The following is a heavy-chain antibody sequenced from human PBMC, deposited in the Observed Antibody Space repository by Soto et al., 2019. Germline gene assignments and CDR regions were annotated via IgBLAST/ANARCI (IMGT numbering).Heavy chain of an antibody. D-gene: IGHD5-12*01. CDR3: ASNSGYAPPDAFAI. CDR1: GFTFSSYG. Sequence: QVQLVESGGGVVQPGRSLRLSCAASGFTFSSYGMHWVRQAPGKGLEWVAVIWYDGSNKYYADSVKGRFTISRDNSKNTLYPQLNCQRAEDTPVYYLASNSGYAPPDAFAIWAKGTMVTVPS. CDR2: IWYDGSNK. J-gene: IGHJ3*02. V-gene: IGHV3-33*01.